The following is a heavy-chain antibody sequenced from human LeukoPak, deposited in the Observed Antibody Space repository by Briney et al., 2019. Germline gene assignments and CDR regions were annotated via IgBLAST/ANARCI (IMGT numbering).Heavy chain of an antibody. J-gene: IGHJ5*02. CDR2: ISYDGNNK. CDR1: GFTFSNFG. Sequence: GGSLRLSCAASGFTFSNFGINWVRQAPGKGLEWVAVISYDGNNKYYGDSVKGRFTISRDDSKNTLYLQMNSLRAEDTAMYYCAKKTIGGLFAPLHHWGQGTRVTVSP. D-gene: IGHD3-16*01. V-gene: IGHV3-30*18. CDR3: AKKTIGGLFAPLHH.